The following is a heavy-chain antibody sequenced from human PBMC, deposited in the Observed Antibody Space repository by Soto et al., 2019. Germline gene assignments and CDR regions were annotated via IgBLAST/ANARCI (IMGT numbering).Heavy chain of an antibody. CDR3: ARGPLIVVVVAATPEYFQH. J-gene: IGHJ1*01. Sequence: QVQLVQSGAEVKKPGSSVKVSCKASGGTFSSYTISWVRQAPGQGLEWMGRIIPILGIANYAQKFQGRVTITADKSTSTDYMELSSLRSEDTDVDYCARGPLIVVVVAATPEYFQHWGQGTLVTVSS. D-gene: IGHD2-15*01. CDR2: IIPILGIA. V-gene: IGHV1-69*02. CDR1: GGTFSSYT.